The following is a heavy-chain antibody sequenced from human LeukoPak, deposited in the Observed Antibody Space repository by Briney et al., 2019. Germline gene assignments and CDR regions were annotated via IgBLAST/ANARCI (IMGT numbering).Heavy chain of an antibody. Sequence: PGGSLRLSCAASGFTFSNSGMSWVRQAPGKGLEWLSYISSSGSTIYYADSVKGRFTISRDKAKNTLYLQMNSLRPEDTAVYYCARCTASCYANAFDVWGQGTLLTVSS. CDR3: ARCTASCYANAFDV. D-gene: IGHD2-2*01. J-gene: IGHJ3*01. CDR1: GFTFSNSG. V-gene: IGHV3-48*01. CDR2: ISSSGSTI.